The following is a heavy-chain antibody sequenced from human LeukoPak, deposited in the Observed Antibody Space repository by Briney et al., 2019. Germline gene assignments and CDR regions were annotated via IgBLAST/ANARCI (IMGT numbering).Heavy chain of an antibody. Sequence: KPSETLSLTCTVSGGSISSYYWSWIRQPPGKGLGWIGYIYYSGSTNYNPSLKSRVTISVDTSKNQFSLKVSPVTAADTAVYYCARVRESSGCDYFDYWGQGTLVTVSS. V-gene: IGHV4-59*01. CDR2: IYYSGST. J-gene: IGHJ4*02. D-gene: IGHD5-12*01. CDR3: ARVRESSGCDYFDY. CDR1: GGSISSYY.